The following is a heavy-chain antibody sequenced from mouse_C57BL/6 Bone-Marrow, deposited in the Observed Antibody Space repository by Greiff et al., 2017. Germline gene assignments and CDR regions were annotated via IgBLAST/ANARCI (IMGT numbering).Heavy chain of an antibody. CDR3: ARGDGSSYPYYFDY. CDR2: ISYDGSN. D-gene: IGHD1-1*01. J-gene: IGHJ2*01. Sequence: EVKLQESGPGLVKPSQSLSLTCSVTGYSITSGYYWNWIRQFPGNKLEWMGYISYDGSNNYNPSLKNRISITRDTSKNQFFLKLNSVTTEDTATYYCARGDGSSYPYYFDYWGQGTTLTVSS. CDR1: GYSITSGYY. V-gene: IGHV3-6*01.